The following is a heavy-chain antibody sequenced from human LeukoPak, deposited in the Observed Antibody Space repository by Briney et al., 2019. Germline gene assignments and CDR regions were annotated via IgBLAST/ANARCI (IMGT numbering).Heavy chain of an antibody. V-gene: IGHV3-7*03. J-gene: IGHJ4*02. Sequence: TGGSLRLSCAASGLTFSNYWMSWVRQAPGKRLEWVANIKQDGSEKYYVDSVKGRFTISRDNSKNTLYLQMNSLRAEDTAVYYCAKEGGSGLRNYFDFWGQGTLVTVSS. CDR3: AKEGGSGLRNYFDF. CDR1: GLTFSNYW. CDR2: IKQDGSEK. D-gene: IGHD6-19*01.